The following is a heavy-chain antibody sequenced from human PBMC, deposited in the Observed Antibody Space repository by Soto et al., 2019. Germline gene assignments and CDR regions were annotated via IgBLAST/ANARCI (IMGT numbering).Heavy chain of an antibody. D-gene: IGHD3-22*01. Sequence: GGSLRLSCAASGFTFSNYSMNWVRQAPGKGLEWVSYIRSSSNTIYYADSVKGRFTISRDNAKSPLYLQMNSLRDEDTAVYYCARANSGYQNWFDPWGQGTLVTVPS. CDR2: IRSSSNTI. CDR1: GFTFSNYS. J-gene: IGHJ5*02. V-gene: IGHV3-48*02. CDR3: ARANSGYQNWFDP.